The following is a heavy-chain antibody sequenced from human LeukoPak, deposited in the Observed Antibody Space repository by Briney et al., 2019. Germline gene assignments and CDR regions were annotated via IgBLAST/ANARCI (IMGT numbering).Heavy chain of an antibody. V-gene: IGHV5-51*01. CDR1: GSRFTSYW. J-gene: IGHJ3*02. CDR2: IYPGDSDT. D-gene: IGHD3-10*01. CDR3: ARLDYYGSGSYYNGLDI. Sequence: GESLQISCKGSGSRFTSYWIGWVRQLPGKGLEWMGKIYPGDSDTRYSPSFQGQVTISADKSISTAYLQWSSLKASDTAMYYGARLDYYGSGSYYNGLDIWGQGTMVTVSS.